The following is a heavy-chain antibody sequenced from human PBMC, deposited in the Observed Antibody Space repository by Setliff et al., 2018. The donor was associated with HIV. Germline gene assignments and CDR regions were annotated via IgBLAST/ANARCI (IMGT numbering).Heavy chain of an antibody. J-gene: IGHJ4*02. CDR2: IIPIFGTT. D-gene: IGHD3-3*01. Sequence: SSVKVSCKASGGTFSRYAIRGVRQAPGQGLEWMGGIIPIFGTTNYAQKFQGRVTITTDESTTTAYMELISTRSEDTALGYCAGSIWTGYYTFGADYWGQGTLVTVSS. CDR1: GGTFSRYA. V-gene: IGHV1-69*05. CDR3: AGSIWTGYYTFGADY.